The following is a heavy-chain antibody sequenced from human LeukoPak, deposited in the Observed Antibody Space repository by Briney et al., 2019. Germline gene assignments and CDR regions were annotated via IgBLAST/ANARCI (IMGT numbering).Heavy chain of an antibody. CDR1: GFSFSDYS. CDR2: ISRSFTPI. CDR3: AKDHYWSIDY. J-gene: IGHJ4*02. Sequence: GGSLRLSCAASGFSFSDYSMTWVRQAPGKGLEWVSYISRSFTPIYYAESVKGRFTISRDNAKNSLYLQMNSLRAEDTGVYYCAKDHYWSIDYWGRGTLVTVSS. D-gene: IGHD3-3*01. V-gene: IGHV3-48*01.